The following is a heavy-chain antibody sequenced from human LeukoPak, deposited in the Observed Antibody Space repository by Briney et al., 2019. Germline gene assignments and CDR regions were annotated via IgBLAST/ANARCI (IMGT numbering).Heavy chain of an antibody. CDR1: GFTFSTYA. Sequence: GGSLRLSCAASGFTFSTYAMHWVRQAPGKGLEWVAVISYDGSSKYYADSVKGRFTISRDNSKNTLYLQMNSLRAEDTALYYCTTSPSRSPFHIWGQGTMVTVSS. V-gene: IGHV3-30*04. CDR3: TTSPSRSPFHI. J-gene: IGHJ3*02. CDR2: ISYDGSSK.